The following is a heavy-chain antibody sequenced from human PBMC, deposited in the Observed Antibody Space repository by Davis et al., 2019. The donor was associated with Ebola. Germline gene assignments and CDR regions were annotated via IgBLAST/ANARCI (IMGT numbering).Heavy chain of an antibody. J-gene: IGHJ4*02. CDR1: GVSISAGRFH. Sequence: SETLSLTCTVSGVSISAGRFHWGWVRQPPGKGLEWIGSFRHGGRTYCNSSLESRLTVSADTSSNQLSLKLSSVTAADTALYFCARHAAYCDPATCFSFDDWGQGTLVTVSS. CDR3: ARHAAYCDPATCFSFDD. CDR2: FRHGGRT. D-gene: IGHD2-21*01. V-gene: IGHV4-39*01.